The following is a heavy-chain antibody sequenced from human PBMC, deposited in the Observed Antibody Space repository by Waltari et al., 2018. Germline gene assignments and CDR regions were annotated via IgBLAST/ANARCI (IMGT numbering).Heavy chain of an antibody. CDR3: ASLPYSGYDFTSMDV. D-gene: IGHD5-12*01. CDR1: GGTFSSYA. V-gene: IGHV1-69*13. CDR2: IIPIFGTA. J-gene: IGHJ6*02. Sequence: QVQLVQSGAEVKKPGSSVKVSCKASGGTFSSYAIRWVRQAPGQGLEWMGGIIPIFGTANYEQKFQGRVTITADESTSTAYMELSSLRSEDTAVYYCASLPYSGYDFTSMDVWGQGTTVTVSS.